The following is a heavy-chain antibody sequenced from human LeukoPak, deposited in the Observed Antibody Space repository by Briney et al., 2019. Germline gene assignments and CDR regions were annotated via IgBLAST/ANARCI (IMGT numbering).Heavy chain of an antibody. V-gene: IGHV3-33*01. Sequence: PGGSLRLSCAASGFTFSSYGMHWVRQAPGKGLEWVAVIWYDGSNKYYADSVKGRFTISRDNSKNTLYLQMNSLRAEDTAVYYCAGGLYSSGWYVPYYYYGMDVWGQGTTVTVSS. D-gene: IGHD6-19*01. J-gene: IGHJ6*02. CDR3: AGGLYSSGWYVPYYYYGMDV. CDR1: GFTFSSYG. CDR2: IWYDGSNK.